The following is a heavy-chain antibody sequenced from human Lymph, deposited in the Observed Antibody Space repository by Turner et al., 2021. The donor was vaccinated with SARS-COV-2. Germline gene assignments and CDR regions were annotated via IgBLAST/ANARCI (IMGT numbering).Heavy chain of an antibody. Sequence: QVQLQESGPRLVKPLETLSLTCTVPGSSMNNNHWSWIRQPPGNRLDWIGFIFYRGSSNYNPSLKSRVTISVDTSENQFSLKLTSVTAADTAIYYCARQTVNNWVDPWGQGTLATVSS. D-gene: IGHD2-21*02. CDR1: GSSMNNNH. CDR3: ARQTVNNWVDP. CDR2: IFYRGSS. V-gene: IGHV4-59*01. J-gene: IGHJ5*02.